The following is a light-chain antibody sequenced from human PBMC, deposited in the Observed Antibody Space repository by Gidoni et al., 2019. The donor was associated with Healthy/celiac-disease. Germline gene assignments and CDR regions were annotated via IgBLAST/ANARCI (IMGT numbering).Light chain of an antibody. CDR1: QSISSY. Sequence: DIQMTHPPSSLSASIGDRLTITCRASQSISSYLNWYQQKPGKAPKLLIYAASSLESGVPSRFSGSGSGTNFTITSSRLQPEDFATYYCRQSYSTLFGGGTKVEIK. V-gene: IGKV1-39*01. J-gene: IGKJ4*01. CDR2: AAS. CDR3: RQSYSTL.